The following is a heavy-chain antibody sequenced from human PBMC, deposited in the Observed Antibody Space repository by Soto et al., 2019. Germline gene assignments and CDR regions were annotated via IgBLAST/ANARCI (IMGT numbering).Heavy chain of an antibody. CDR3: AREGGCSGGSCYLDG. D-gene: IGHD2-15*01. CDR2: INHSGST. J-gene: IGHJ4*02. V-gene: IGHV4-34*01. CDR1: GGSFSGYY. Sequence: SEPLSLTCAVYGGSFSGYYWSWIRQPPGKGLEWIGEINHSGSTNYNPSLKSRVTISVDTSKNQFSLKLSSVTAADTAVYYCAREGGCSGGSCYLDGWGQGTLVTVSS.